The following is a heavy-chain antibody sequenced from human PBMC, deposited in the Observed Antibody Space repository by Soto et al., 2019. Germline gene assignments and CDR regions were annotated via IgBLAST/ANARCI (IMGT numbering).Heavy chain of an antibody. J-gene: IGHJ5*02. V-gene: IGHV4-59*01. CDR1: GGSISSYY. Sequence: SETLSLTCTVSGGSISSYYWSWIRQPPGKGLEWIGYIYYSGSTNYNPSLKSRVTISVDTSKNQFSLKLSSVTAADTAVYYCARQGRGYYYDSSGYYESWGQGTLVTVSS. CDR2: IYYSGST. D-gene: IGHD3-22*01. CDR3: ARQGRGYYYDSSGYYES.